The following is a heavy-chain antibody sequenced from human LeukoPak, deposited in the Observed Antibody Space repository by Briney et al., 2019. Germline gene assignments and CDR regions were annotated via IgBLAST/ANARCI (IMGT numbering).Heavy chain of an antibody. CDR3: ARSLFRSDGSGSYPLGY. V-gene: IGHV3-21*01. D-gene: IGHD3-10*01. Sequence: PGGSLRLSCAASGFTFSSYSMNWVRQAPGKGPEWVSSISSSSSYIYYADSVKGRFTISRDNAKNSLYLQMNSLRAEDTAVYYCARSLFRSDGSGSYPLGYWGQGTLVTVSS. CDR1: GFTFSSYS. CDR2: ISSSSSYI. J-gene: IGHJ4*02.